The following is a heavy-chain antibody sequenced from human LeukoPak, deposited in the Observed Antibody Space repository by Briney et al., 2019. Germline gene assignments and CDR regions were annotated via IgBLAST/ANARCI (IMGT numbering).Heavy chain of an antibody. J-gene: IGHJ6*02. CDR2: ISGSGGST. Sequence: GGSLRLSCAASGFTFSSYAMSWVRQAPGKGLEWVPAISGSGGSTYYADSVKGRFTISRDNSKNTLYLQMNSLRAEDTAVYYCAKESSSWYGGYYYYGMDVWGQGTTVTVSS. CDR1: GFTFSSYA. V-gene: IGHV3-23*01. CDR3: AKESSSWYGGYYYYGMDV. D-gene: IGHD6-13*01.